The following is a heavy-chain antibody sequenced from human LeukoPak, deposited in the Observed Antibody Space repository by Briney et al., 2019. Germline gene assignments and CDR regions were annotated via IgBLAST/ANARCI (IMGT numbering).Heavy chain of an antibody. Sequence: ASVKVSCKASGYTFNSYGTSWVRQAPGQGLEWMGWISAYNGNTNYAQKIQGRVTMTTDTSTSTVYMELRSLRSDDTAVYYCARDVRDYGDYDAFDYWGQGTLVTVSS. CDR2: ISAYNGNT. CDR1: GYTFNSYG. D-gene: IGHD4-17*01. CDR3: ARDVRDYGDYDAFDY. J-gene: IGHJ4*02. V-gene: IGHV1-18*01.